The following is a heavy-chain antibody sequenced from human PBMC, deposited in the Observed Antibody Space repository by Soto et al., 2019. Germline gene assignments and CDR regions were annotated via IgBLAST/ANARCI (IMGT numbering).Heavy chain of an antibody. CDR3: ARESRVVVVAATRVAFDI. V-gene: IGHV1-69*13. D-gene: IGHD2-15*01. CDR1: GGTFSSYA. Sequence: GASVKVSCKASGGTFSSYAISWVRQAPGQGLEWMGGIIPIFGTANYAQKFQGRVTITADESTNTAYMELSSLRSEDTAVYYCARESRVVVVAATRVAFDIWGQGTMVTVSS. J-gene: IGHJ3*02. CDR2: IIPIFGTA.